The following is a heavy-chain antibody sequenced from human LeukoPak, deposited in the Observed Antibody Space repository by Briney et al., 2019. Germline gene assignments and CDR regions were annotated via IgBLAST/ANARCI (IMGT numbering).Heavy chain of an antibody. D-gene: IGHD5-24*01. V-gene: IGHV4-59*01. Sequence: SETLSLTCAVSGGSISSYYWSWIRQPPGKGLEWIGYIYYSGSTNYNPPLKSRVTISVDTSKNQFSLKLSSVTAADTAVYYCARARRDGYPDYWGQGTLVTVSS. CDR3: ARARRDGYPDY. CDR2: IYYSGST. J-gene: IGHJ4*02. CDR1: GGSISSYY.